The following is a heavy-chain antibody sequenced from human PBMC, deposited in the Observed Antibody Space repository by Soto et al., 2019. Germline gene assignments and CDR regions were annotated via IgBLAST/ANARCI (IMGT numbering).Heavy chain of an antibody. V-gene: IGHV5-51*01. CDR3: ARHQLTPLDRYYYYRGV. Sequence: PGESLKISCKGSGYSFTSYWIGWVRQMPGKGLEWMGIIYPGDSDTRYSPSFQGQVTISADKSISAAYLQWSSLKCSDTAMYYCARHQLTPLDRYYYYRGVWGKGTTGSAAS. CDR1: GYSFTSYW. J-gene: IGHJ6*03. D-gene: IGHD2-2*03. CDR2: IYPGDSDT.